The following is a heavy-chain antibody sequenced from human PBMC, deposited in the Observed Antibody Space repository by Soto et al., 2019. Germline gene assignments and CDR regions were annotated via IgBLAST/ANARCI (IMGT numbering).Heavy chain of an antibody. Sequence: SVKVSCKASGGTFSSYAISWVRQAPGQGLGWMGGIIPIFGTANYAQKFQGRVTITADKSTSTAYMELSSLRSEDTAVYYCAREGSWYTNYYYGMDVWGQGTTVTVSS. CDR3: AREGSWYTNYYYGMDV. J-gene: IGHJ6*02. V-gene: IGHV1-69*06. CDR2: IIPIFGTA. D-gene: IGHD6-13*01. CDR1: GGTFSSYA.